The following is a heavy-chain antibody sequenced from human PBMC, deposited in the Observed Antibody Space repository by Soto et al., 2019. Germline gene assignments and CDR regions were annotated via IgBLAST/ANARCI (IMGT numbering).Heavy chain of an antibody. J-gene: IGHJ6*02. V-gene: IGHV3-30-3*01. CDR1: GFTFSSYA. Sequence: PGGSLRLSCAASGFTFSSYAMHWVRQAPGKGLECVAAISYDGSNKFYRDSVKGRFTISRDNSKNTLYLQINSLRYEDTAVYYCARGDREDIAVVIGVRPGECGMDVWSQGTTVTVSS. CDR3: ARGDREDIAVVIGVRPGECGMDV. D-gene: IGHD2-15*01. CDR2: ISYDGSNK.